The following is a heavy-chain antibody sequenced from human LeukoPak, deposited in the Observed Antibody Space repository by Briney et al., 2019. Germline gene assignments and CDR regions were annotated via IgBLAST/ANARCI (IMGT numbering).Heavy chain of an antibody. D-gene: IGHD3-3*01. J-gene: IGHJ4*02. V-gene: IGHV4-39*07. Sequence: SETLSLTCTVSGGSINSSSYYWGWIRQPPGKGLEWIGSIYYSGSTYYNPSLKSRVTISVDTSKNQFSLKLSSVTAADTAVYYCARGLRFFLGYWGQGTLVTVSS. CDR2: IYYSGST. CDR3: ARGLRFFLGY. CDR1: GGSINSSSYY.